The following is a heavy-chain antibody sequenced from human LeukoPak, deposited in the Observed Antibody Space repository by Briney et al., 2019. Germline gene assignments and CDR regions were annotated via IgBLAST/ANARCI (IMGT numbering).Heavy chain of an antibody. CDR2: ISTNGGGT. J-gene: IGHJ4*02. Sequence: GGSLILSCSASGFTFSSYATHWVRQAPGKGLEYVSAISTNGGGTYYADSVTGRFTISRDNSKNTLYLQMSSLRPEDTAVYYCVKDRGTGVFDYWGQGTLVTVSS. CDR1: GFTFSSYA. V-gene: IGHV3-64D*09. CDR3: VKDRGTGVFDY. D-gene: IGHD4-23*01.